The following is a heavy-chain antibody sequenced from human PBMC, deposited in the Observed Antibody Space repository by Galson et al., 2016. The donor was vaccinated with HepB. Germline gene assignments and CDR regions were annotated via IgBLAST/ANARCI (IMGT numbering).Heavy chain of an antibody. Sequence: PALVKPTQTLTLTCTFSGFSLNTSGVAVAWIRQPPGKALEWLAQIYWDDDKRYTPSLKRRLTIAKDTSKNHVVLTMTNMDPVDTATYYCAHEAGAAYSSGWYPYDHWGQGTLVTVSS. CDR1: GFSLNTSGVA. J-gene: IGHJ4*02. CDR2: IYWDDDK. CDR3: AHEAGAAYSSGWYPYDH. V-gene: IGHV2-5*02. D-gene: IGHD6-19*01.